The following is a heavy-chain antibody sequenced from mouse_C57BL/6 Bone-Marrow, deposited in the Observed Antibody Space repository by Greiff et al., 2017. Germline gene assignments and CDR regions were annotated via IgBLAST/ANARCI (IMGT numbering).Heavy chain of an antibody. D-gene: IGHD1-1*01. V-gene: IGHV2-9-1*01. CDR2: IWTGGGT. CDR3: ARNWIYYYGSGYFDV. Sequence: VKLQESGPGLVAPSQSLSITCTVSGFSLTSYAISWVRQPPGKGLEWLGVIWTGGGTNYNSALKSRLSISKDNSKSQVFLKMNSLQTDDTARYYCARNWIYYYGSGYFDVWGKGTTVTVSS. CDR1: GFSLTSYA. J-gene: IGHJ1*03.